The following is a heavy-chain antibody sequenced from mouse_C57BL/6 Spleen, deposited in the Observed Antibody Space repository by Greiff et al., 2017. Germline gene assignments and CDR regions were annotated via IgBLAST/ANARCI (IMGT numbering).Heavy chain of an antibody. Sequence: QVQLQQPGAELVKPGASVKLSCKASGYTFTSSWMHWVQQRPGQGLEWIGMIHPNSGSTNYNEQFKSKATLTVDKSYSTAYMQLSSLTSEDSAGYYCAREDYARYYCDYWGQGTTLTVSS. CDR3: AREDYARYYCDY. V-gene: IGHV1-64*01. D-gene: IGHD1-1*02. CDR1: GYTFTSSW. CDR2: IHPNSGST. J-gene: IGHJ2*01.